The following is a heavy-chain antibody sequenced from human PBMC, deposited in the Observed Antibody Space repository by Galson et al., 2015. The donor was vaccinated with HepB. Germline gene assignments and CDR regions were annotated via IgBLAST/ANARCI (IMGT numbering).Heavy chain of an antibody. V-gene: IGHV3-9*01. CDR2: ISWNSGSI. Sequence: SLRLSCAASGFTFDDYAMHWVRQAPGKGLEGVSGISWNSGSIGYAASVKGRFTISRDNAKNSVYLQINSLRAEDTALYYCGKSGCSSTSCYANWFDPWGQGTLVTVSS. CDR3: GKSGCSSTSCYANWFDP. J-gene: IGHJ5*02. D-gene: IGHD2-2*01. CDR1: GFTFDDYA.